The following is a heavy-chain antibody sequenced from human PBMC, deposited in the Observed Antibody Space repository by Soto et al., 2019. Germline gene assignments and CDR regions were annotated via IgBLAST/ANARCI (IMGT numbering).Heavy chain of an antibody. Sequence: ASVKVSCKASGYTFTSYDINWVRQATGQGLEWMGWMKPNSGNTGYAQKFQGRVTMTRNTSISTAYMKLSSLRSEDTAVYYCARSGGEAARYYYYYYYMDVWGKGTTVTVSS. CDR2: MKPNSGNT. J-gene: IGHJ6*03. CDR3: ARSGGEAARYYYYYYYMDV. V-gene: IGHV1-8*01. CDR1: GYTFTSYD. D-gene: IGHD6-6*01.